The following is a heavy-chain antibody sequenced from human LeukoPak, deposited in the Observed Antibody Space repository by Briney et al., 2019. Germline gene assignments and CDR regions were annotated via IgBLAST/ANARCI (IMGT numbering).Heavy chain of an antibody. CDR3: ARRDTGGYSSSWYSFRN. Sequence: SETLSLTCAVYGGSFSGYYWNWIRQPPGKGLEWIGEINHSGRTNYNPSLKSRVTISVDTSKNQFSLKLSSVTAADTAVYYCARRDTGGYSSSWYSFRNWGQGTLVTVSS. CDR2: INHSGRT. D-gene: IGHD6-13*01. V-gene: IGHV4-34*01. CDR1: GGSFSGYY. J-gene: IGHJ4*02.